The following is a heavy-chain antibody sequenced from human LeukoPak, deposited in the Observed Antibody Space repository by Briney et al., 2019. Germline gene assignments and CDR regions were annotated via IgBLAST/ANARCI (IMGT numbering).Heavy chain of an antibody. CDR2: IIPIFGTA. CDR1: GGTFSSYA. CDR3: AKRYSYGYAPFDY. Sequence: ASVKVSCKASGGTFSSYAISWVRQAPGQGLEWMGGIIPIFGTANFAQKFQGRVTITADESTSTAYMELSSLRSEDTAVYYCAKRYSYGYAPFDYWGQGTLVTVSS. J-gene: IGHJ4*02. V-gene: IGHV1-69*13. D-gene: IGHD5-18*01.